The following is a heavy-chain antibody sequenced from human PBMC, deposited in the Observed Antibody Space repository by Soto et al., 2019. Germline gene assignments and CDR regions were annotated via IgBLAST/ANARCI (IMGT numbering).Heavy chain of an antibody. V-gene: IGHV3-23*01. J-gene: IGHJ4*02. D-gene: IGHD3-16*01. CDR1: GFFFSDYS. CDR3: ARSLRNTWTDHYFFY. Sequence: EVQLLESGGDLVQPGGSLRLSCAASGFFFSDYSMSWVRQAPGKGLEWVSGISGTGGSTYYADSVKGRFTISRDNFKSTLYLQLNSLRGDDTAVYFCARSLRNTWTDHYFFYWGQGTLLTVSS. CDR2: ISGTGGST.